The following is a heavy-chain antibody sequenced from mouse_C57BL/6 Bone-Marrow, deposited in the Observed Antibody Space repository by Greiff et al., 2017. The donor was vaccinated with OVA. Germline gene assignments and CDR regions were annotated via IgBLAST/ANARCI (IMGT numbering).Heavy chain of an antibody. V-gene: IGHV7-3*01. CDR3: ARWGRPYFDY. D-gene: IGHD1-1*01. Sequence: EVKLQESGGGLVQPGGSLSLSCAASGFTFTDYYMSWVRQPPGKALEWLGFIRNKANGYTTEYSASVKGRFTISRDNSQSILYLQMNALRAEDSATYCCARWGRPYFDYWGQGTTLTVSS. CDR1: GFTFTDYY. CDR2: IRNKANGYTT. J-gene: IGHJ2*01.